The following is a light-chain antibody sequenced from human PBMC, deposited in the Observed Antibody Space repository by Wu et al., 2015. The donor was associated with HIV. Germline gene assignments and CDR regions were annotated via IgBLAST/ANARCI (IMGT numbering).Light chain of an antibody. CDR2: VHP. J-gene: IGKJ3*01. CDR3: QQYNNWPPT. V-gene: IGKV3-15*01. CDR1: QSVSNE. Sequence: ATLSCRASQSVSNELRPGISRYLGHASPDSSSMVHPPGPLVVPARFSGSGSGTEFTLTISSLQSEDFAIHFCQQYNNWPPTFGPGTKVDIK.